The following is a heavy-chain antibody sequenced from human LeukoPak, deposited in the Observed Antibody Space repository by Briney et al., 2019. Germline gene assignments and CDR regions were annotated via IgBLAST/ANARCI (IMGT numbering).Heavy chain of an antibody. V-gene: IGHV3-43*01. CDR2: ISWDGGST. CDR1: GFTFDDYT. Sequence: GGSLRLSCAASGFTFDDYTMHWVRQAPGKGLEWVSLISWDGGSTYYADSVKGRFTISRDNSKNTLYLQMNSLRAEDTAVYYCAKGIGATIYNYWGQEPWSPSPQ. CDR3: AKGIGATIYNY. D-gene: IGHD5-24*01. J-gene: IGHJ4*01.